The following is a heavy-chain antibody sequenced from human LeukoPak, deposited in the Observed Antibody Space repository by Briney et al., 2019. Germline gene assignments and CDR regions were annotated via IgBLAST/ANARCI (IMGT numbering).Heavy chain of an antibody. CDR1: GFTFSSFW. J-gene: IGHJ5*02. CDR3: ARDLGYGALDP. D-gene: IGHD4-17*01. CDR2: IKTDGSEK. V-gene: IGHV3-7*01. Sequence: TGGSLRLSCAASGFTFSSFWMSWVRQAPGKGLEWVAKIKTDGSEKYYVDSVKGRFTISRDNAQNSLSLQMNSLRVEDTAVYYCARDLGYGALDPWGQGTLVTVSS.